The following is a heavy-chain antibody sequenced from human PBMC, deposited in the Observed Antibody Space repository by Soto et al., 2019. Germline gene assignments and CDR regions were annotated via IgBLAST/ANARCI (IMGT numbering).Heavy chain of an antibody. CDR3: AVILTRDGCNFDY. D-gene: IGHD3-16*01. CDR1: GYSFTTYW. V-gene: IGHV5-51*01. CDR2: IYPGDSDT. J-gene: IGHJ4*02. Sequence: GESLKISCKGSGYSFTTYWTGWVRQMPGKGLEWMGIIYPGDSDTRYSPSFQGQVTISADMSISTAYLQWTILKASDTAIYYCAVILTRDGCNFDYWGQGTLVTVSS.